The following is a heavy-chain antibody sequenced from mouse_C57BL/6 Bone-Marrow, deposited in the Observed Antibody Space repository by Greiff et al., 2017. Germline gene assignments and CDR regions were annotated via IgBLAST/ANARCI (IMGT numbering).Heavy chain of an antibody. CDR3: TRDRETTAELYFDV. J-gene: IGHJ1*03. Sequence: EVKLMESEGGLVKPGSSVKLSCTASGYTFSDYYMPWVRQVPEKGLEWVANINYYGSSTYYLKSLKSRIIISIDNATNILYLQMSSLKSEDTAAYYFTRDRETTAELYFDVWGTGTTVTVSS. CDR1: GYTFSDYY. CDR2: INYYGSST. D-gene: IGHD1-2*01. V-gene: IGHV5-16*01.